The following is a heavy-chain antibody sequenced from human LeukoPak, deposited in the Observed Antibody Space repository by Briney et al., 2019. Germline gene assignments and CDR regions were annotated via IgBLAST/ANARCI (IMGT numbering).Heavy chain of an antibody. V-gene: IGHV1-18*01. D-gene: IGHD1-26*01. CDR2: ISAYNGNT. Sequence: ASVKVSCKASGYTFTSYGISWVRQAPGQGLEWMGWISAYNGNTNYAQKLQGRVTMTTDTSTSTAYMELRSLRSDDTAVYYCARDTRRVGATTGRYYFDYWGQGTLVTVSS. J-gene: IGHJ4*02. CDR1: GYTFTSYG. CDR3: ARDTRRVGATTGRYYFDY.